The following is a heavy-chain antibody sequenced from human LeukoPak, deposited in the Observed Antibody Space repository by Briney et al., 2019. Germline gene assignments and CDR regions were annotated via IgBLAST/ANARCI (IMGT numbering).Heavy chain of an antibody. J-gene: IGHJ4*02. D-gene: IGHD6-6*01. CDR3: AKDSPRWRSSPSYFDY. CDR2: ISGSGGST. V-gene: IGHV3-23*01. Sequence: GGSLRLSCAASGFTFSSYAMSWVRQAPGKGLEWVSAISGSGGSTYYADSVKGRFTISRDNSKNTLYLQMNSLRAEDTAVYYCAKDSPRWRSSPSYFDYWGQGTLVTVSS. CDR1: GFTFSSYA.